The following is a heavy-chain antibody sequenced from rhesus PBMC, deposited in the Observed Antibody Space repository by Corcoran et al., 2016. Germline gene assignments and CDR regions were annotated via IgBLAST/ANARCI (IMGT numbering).Heavy chain of an antibody. CDR1: GYSISSSYG. D-gene: IGHD6-25*01. CDR2: VGGRSDST. Sequence: QVQLQESGPGLVKPSETLSLTCAVSGYSISSSYGWSWIRPPPGQGRGWIGEVGGRSDSTNSNPSLKSRVNVSKNTSKNQFSRKLSSLTAADTAVYYCARIMAAAGKTFDYWGQGVLVTVSS. J-gene: IGHJ4*01. V-gene: IGHV4-127*01. CDR3: ARIMAAAGKTFDY.